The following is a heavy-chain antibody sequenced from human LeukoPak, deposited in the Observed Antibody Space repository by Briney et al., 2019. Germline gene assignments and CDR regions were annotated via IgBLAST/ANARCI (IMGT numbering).Heavy chain of an antibody. Sequence: PSETLSLTCAVYGGSFSGYYWSWIRQPPGKGLEWIGEINHSGSTNYNPSLKSRVTISVDTSKNQFSLKLSSVTAADTAVYYCARGGDNIVAVPAAISSATAAGFDPWGQGTLVTVSS. V-gene: IGHV4-34*01. CDR1: GGSFSGYY. CDR2: INHSGST. J-gene: IGHJ5*02. CDR3: ARGGDNIVAVPAAISSATAAGFDP. D-gene: IGHD2-2*01.